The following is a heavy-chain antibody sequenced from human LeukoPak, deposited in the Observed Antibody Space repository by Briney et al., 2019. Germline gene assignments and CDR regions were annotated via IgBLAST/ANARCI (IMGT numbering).Heavy chain of an antibody. J-gene: IGHJ3*02. Sequence: SETLSLTCAVSGSSISSGYYWGWLRQPPGKGLEWIGSIYHSGSTYYNPSLKSRVTISVDTSKNQFSLKLSSVTAADTAVYYCARQLNAFDIWGQGTMVTVSS. CDR3: ARQLNAFDI. CDR2: IYHSGST. V-gene: IGHV4-38-2*01. D-gene: IGHD5-24*01. CDR1: GSSISSGYY.